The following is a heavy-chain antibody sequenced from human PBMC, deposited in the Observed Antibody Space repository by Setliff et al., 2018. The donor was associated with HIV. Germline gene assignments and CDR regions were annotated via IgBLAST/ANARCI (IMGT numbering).Heavy chain of an antibody. J-gene: IGHJ4*02. CDR3: AKDIWLGGPYRGY. Sequence: GGSLRLSCAASGFTFSSDAMSWVRQDPGKGLEWVSAISGSGGSTYYADSVKGRFTIARDNSKNTLYLQMNSLRAKDTAVYYCAKDIWLGGPYRGYLGQGTLVTVSS. CDR2: ISGSGGST. D-gene: IGHD3-9*01. V-gene: IGHV3-23*01. CDR1: GFTFSSDA.